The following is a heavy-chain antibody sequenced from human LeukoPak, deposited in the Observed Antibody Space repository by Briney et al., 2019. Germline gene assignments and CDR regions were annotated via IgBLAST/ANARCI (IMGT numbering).Heavy chain of an antibody. J-gene: IGHJ5*02. CDR3: ARVGDYSPRGWFDP. CDR2: ISGSDAST. D-gene: IGHD4-11*01. CDR1: GFTFSNYA. V-gene: IGHV3-23*01. Sequence: PGGSLRLSCAASGFTFSNYAMSWVRQAPGKGLEWVAGISGSDASTYYPDSVKGRFTISRDTSKDTLYLQMNSLRAEDTAVYYCARVGDYSPRGWFDPWGQGTLVTVSS.